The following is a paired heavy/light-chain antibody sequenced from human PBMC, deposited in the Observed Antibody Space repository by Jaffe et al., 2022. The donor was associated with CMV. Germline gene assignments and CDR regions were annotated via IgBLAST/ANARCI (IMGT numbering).Heavy chain of an antibody. CDR1: GFIFSDYY. CDR3: AREGSLDY. J-gene: IGHJ4*02. V-gene: IGHV3-11*01. CDR2: ISNSASTI. Sequence: QVQLVESGGGLVKPGGSLRLSCTASGFIFSDYYMSWIRQAPGQGLEWVAYISNSASTIYYADSVKGRFTISRDNAKNSLYLQMNSLRADDTAVYYCAREGSLDYWGQGTLVTVSS. D-gene: IGHD3-10*01.
Light chain of an antibody. CDR1: GSNIGSNF. Sequence: QSVLTQPPSVSGTPGQRVTISCSGSGSNIGSNFVYWYQQFPGTAPKLLIYRNNQRPSGVPDRFSGSKSGTSASLAISGLRSEDEADYYCAAWDDSLKVFGTGTKVTVL. CDR3: AAWDDSLKV. CDR2: RNN. J-gene: IGLJ1*01. V-gene: IGLV1-47*01.